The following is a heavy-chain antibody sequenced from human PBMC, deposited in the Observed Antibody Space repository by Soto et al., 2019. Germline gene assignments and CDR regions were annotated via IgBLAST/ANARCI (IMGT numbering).Heavy chain of an antibody. D-gene: IGHD3-10*01. CDR2: IYYSGST. V-gene: IGHV4-39*01. CDR1: GGSISSSSYY. CDR3: ARVYYYASGIYSNNKFDY. J-gene: IGHJ4*02. Sequence: SETLSLTCTVSGGSISSSSYYWGWIRQPPGKGLEWIGNIYYSGSTYYNPSLKSRVTISVDTSKNQFSLKLSSVTAADTAVYNCARVYYYASGIYSNNKFDYWGQGTLVTVSS.